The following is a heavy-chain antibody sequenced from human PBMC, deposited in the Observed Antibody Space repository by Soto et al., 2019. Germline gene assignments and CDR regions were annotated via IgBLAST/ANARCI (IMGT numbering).Heavy chain of an antibody. CDR1: GGTFSSYA. CDR2: IIPIFGTA. Sequence: QVQLVQSGAEVKKPGSLVKVSCKASGGTFSSYAISWVRQAPGQGLEWMGGIIPIFGTANYAQKFQGRVTITADESTSTAYMELGSLRSEDTAVYYCARGDDILTGYYYYGMDVWGQGTTVTVSS. CDR3: ARGDDILTGYYYYGMDV. V-gene: IGHV1-69*01. D-gene: IGHD3-9*01. J-gene: IGHJ6*02.